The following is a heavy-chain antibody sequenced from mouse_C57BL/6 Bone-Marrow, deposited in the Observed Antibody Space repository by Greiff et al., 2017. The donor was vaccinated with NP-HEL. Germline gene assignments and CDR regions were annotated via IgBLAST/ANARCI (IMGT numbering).Heavy chain of an antibody. V-gene: IGHV1-49*01. Sequence: LQQSGAELVRPGSSVKLSCKDSDFAFMASAMHWVKQRPGHGLEWIGSFTMYSDATEYSENFKGKATLTANTSSSTAYMELSSLTSEDSAVYYCASGGDYDFDYWGQGTTLTVSS. CDR1: DFAFMASA. J-gene: IGHJ2*01. CDR3: ASGGDYDFDY. CDR2: FTMYSDAT. D-gene: IGHD2-4*01.